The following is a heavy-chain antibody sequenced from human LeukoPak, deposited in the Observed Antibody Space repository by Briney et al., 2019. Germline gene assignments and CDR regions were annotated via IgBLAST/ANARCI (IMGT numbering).Heavy chain of an antibody. CDR3: ARSMVRGVIIRWFDP. V-gene: IGHV4-59*01. CDR2: IYYSGST. J-gene: IGHJ5*02. D-gene: IGHD3-10*01. Sequence: SETLSLTCTVSGGSISSYYWSWIRQPPGKGLEWSGYIYYSGSTNYNPSLKSRVTISVDTSKNQFSLKLSSVTAADTAVYYCARSMVRGVIIRWFDPWGQGTLVTVSS. CDR1: GGSISSYY.